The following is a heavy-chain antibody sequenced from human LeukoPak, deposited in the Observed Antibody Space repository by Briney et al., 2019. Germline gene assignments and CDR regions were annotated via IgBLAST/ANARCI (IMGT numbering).Heavy chain of an antibody. J-gene: IGHJ5*02. CDR2: IFYSGTT. V-gene: IGHV4-59*06. CDR3: SRGAPPGFSWFDP. D-gene: IGHD3-10*01. CDR1: GGSISSYY. Sequence: SETLSLTCTVSGGSISSYYWSWIRQPPGKGLEWIGNIFYSGTTYYNPSLKSRLSIAADTSKNQFSLKMRSVTAADTAVYYCSRGAPPGFSWFDPWGQGTLVTVSS.